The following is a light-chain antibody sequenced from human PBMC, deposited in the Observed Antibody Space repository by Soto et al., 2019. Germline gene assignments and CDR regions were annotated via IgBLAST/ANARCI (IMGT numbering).Light chain of an antibody. CDR2: GAS. V-gene: IGKV3-20*01. Sequence: VLTQSPDSLSLSPGERATLSCRASQYISTKLAWYQQNPGQAPRLLIYGASSRATGIPDRFSGSGSGTDFTLTISSLEPEDFAVYYCQQYGSSGTFGQGTKVDIK. CDR3: QQYGSSGT. CDR1: QYISTK. J-gene: IGKJ1*01.